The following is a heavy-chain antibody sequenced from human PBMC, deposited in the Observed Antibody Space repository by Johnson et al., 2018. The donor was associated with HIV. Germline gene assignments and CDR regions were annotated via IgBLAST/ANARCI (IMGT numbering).Heavy chain of an antibody. D-gene: IGHD1-1*01. Sequence: VQLVESGGGLVQPGGSLRLSCAASGFTFSSYWMHWVRQAPGKGLVWVSRINSDGSSTSYADSVKGRFTISRDNAKNTLCLQMNSLRAEDTAVYYCANPTGSDAFDIWGQGTMVTVSS. V-gene: IGHV3-74*02. CDR3: ANPTGSDAFDI. J-gene: IGHJ3*02. CDR1: GFTFSSYW. CDR2: INSDGSST.